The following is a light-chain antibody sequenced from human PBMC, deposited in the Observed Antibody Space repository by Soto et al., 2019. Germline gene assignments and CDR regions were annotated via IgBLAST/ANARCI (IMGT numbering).Light chain of an antibody. Sequence: QSVRAQPASGSGVPGQASSISYTGTSSDIGGYKYVSWYQQHPGKAPKLMIYDVSNRPSGVSNRFSGSKSGNTATLTISGLQGEDEAEYYCSSYTGGSTYVFGTGTKVTVL. CDR3: SSYTGGSTYV. CDR1: SSDIGGYKY. CDR2: DVS. V-gene: IGLV2-14*01. J-gene: IGLJ1*01.